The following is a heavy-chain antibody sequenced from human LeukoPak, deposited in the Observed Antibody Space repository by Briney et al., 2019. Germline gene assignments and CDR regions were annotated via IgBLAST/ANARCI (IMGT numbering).Heavy chain of an antibody. D-gene: IGHD3-22*01. CDR1: GFTFDDYG. CDR3: ARNYYDSSGYPDNFDY. V-gene: IGHV3-20*04. CDR2: INWNGGST. J-gene: IGHJ4*02. Sequence: GGSLRLSCAASGFTFDDYGMSWVRQAPGKGLEWVSGINWNGGSTGYADSVKDRFTISRDNAKNSLYLQMNSLRAEDTAVYYCARNYYDSSGYPDNFDYWGQGTLVTVSS.